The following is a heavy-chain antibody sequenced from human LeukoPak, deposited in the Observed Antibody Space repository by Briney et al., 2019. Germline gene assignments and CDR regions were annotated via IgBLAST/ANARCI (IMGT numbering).Heavy chain of an antibody. V-gene: IGHV3-30*18. J-gene: IGHJ6*03. CDR1: GFTFSNYG. CDR2: ISYDGSNK. Sequence: GGSLRLSCAASGFTFSNYGMHWVRQAPGKGLEWVAVISYDGSNKYYADSVKGRFTISRDNSKNTLYLQMNSLRAEDTAVYYCAKEQQYYYYYMDVWGKGTTVTVSS. D-gene: IGHD6-13*01. CDR3: AKEQQYYYYYMDV.